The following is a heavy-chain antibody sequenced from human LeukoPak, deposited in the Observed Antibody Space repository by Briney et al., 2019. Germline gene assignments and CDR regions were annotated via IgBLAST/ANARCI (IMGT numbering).Heavy chain of an antibody. CDR1: GFTFSSYS. J-gene: IGHJ3*02. CDR2: ISSSSSYI. V-gene: IGHV3-21*01. Sequence: GGSLRLSCAASGFTFSSYSMIWVRQAPGKGLEWVSSISSSSSYIYYADSVKGRFTISRDNAKNSLYLQMNSLRAEDTAVYYCARECSTSCYDAFDIWGQGTMVTVSS. CDR3: ARECSTSCYDAFDI. D-gene: IGHD2-2*01.